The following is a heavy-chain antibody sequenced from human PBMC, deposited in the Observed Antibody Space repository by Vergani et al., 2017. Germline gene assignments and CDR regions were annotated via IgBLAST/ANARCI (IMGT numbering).Heavy chain of an antibody. CDR2: IYTSGST. Sequence: QVQLQESGPGLVKPSQTLSLTCTVSGGSISSGSYYWSWIRQPAGKGLEWIGRIYTSGSTNYNPSLKSRVTISVDTSKNQFSLKLSSVTAADTAVYYCARARRGLRYFGWGSNFDFWGQGTLVTVSS. CDR3: ARARRGLRYFGWGSNFDF. CDR1: GGSISSGSYY. D-gene: IGHD3-9*01. J-gene: IGHJ4*02. V-gene: IGHV4-61*02.